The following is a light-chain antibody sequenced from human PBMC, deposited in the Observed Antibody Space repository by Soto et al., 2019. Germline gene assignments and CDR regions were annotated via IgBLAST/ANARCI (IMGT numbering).Light chain of an antibody. CDR2: DAS. CDR3: QQRSNWPSIT. Sequence: EIVLTQSPGTLSLSPGERATLSCRASESVSDKYLAWYQPRSGQAPRLIIYDASNRANGIPARFSGSGSGTDLTLTISSLEPEDFAVYYCQQRSNWPSITFGQGTRLEIK. J-gene: IGKJ5*01. CDR1: ESVSDKY. V-gene: IGKV3D-20*02.